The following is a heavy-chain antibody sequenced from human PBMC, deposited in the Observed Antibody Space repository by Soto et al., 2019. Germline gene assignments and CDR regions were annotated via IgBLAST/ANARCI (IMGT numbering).Heavy chain of an antibody. D-gene: IGHD5-18*01. V-gene: IGHV3-23*01. J-gene: IGHJ5*02. CDR1: GFTFGSYA. CDR3: AKSDTALSYGFDP. CDR2: ISSSGDSA. Sequence: GSLRLSCAASGFTFGSYAMIWVRQAPGKGLVWVSTISSSGDSAYYVDSVKGRFTVSRDNSMNTLYMQMNSLRAEDTAVYYCAKSDTALSYGFDPWGQGTVVTVSS.